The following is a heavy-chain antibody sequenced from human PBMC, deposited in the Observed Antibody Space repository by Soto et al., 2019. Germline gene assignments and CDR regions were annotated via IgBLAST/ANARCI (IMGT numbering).Heavy chain of an antibody. V-gene: IGHV1-18*04. D-gene: IGHD2-2*02. CDR1: GYTFTSYG. CDR3: ARDPYCSSTSRYSLVDY. Sequence: GASVKVSCKASGYTFTSYGISWVRQAPGQGLEWMGWISAYNGNTNYAQKLQGRVTMTTDTSTSTAYMELRSLRSDDTAVYYCARDPYCSSTSRYSLVDYWGQGTLVTVSS. CDR2: ISAYNGNT. J-gene: IGHJ4*02.